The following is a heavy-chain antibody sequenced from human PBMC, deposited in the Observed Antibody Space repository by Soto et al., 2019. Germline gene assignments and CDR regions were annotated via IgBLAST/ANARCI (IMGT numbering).Heavy chain of an antibody. Sequence: QVQLQESGPGLVKPSQTLSLTCTVSGGSISSGGYYWSWIRQHPGKGLEWIGYIYYSGSTYYNPSLKSRLTISVDSSKTQFSLKLSSVTAADTAVYYYARIYSGSPGGTLRYWGQGTLVTVSS. J-gene: IGHJ4*02. CDR1: GGSISSGGYY. CDR3: ARIYSGSPGGTLRY. CDR2: IYYSGST. D-gene: IGHD1-26*01. V-gene: IGHV4-31*03.